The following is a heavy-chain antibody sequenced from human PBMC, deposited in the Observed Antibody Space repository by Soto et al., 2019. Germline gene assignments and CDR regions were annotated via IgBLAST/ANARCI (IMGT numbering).Heavy chain of an antibody. J-gene: IGHJ4*02. D-gene: IGHD1-26*01. CDR1: GGSISSYY. CDR3: ARRWGRTFAY. Sequence: SETLSLTCTVSGGSISSYYWSWIRQPPGKGLEWIGYIYYSGSTNYNPSLKSRVTISVDTSKNQFSLKLNSVTAADTAVYYCARRWGRTFAYWGQGTLVAVSS. CDR2: IYYSGST. V-gene: IGHV4-59*08.